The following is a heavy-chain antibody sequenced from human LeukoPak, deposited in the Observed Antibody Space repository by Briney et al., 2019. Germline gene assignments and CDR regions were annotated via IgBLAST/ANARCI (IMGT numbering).Heavy chain of an antibody. V-gene: IGHV4-31*03. CDR1: GGSISSGGYY. CDR2: IYYSGST. J-gene: IGHJ5*02. Sequence: SETLSLTCTVSGGSISSGGYYWSWIRQHPGKGLEWIGYIYYSGSTYYNPSLKSRVTISVDTSKNQFSLKLSSVTAAGTAVYYCARAGITMVRGVTHNWFDPWGQGTLVTVSS. CDR3: ARAGITMVRGVTHNWFDP. D-gene: IGHD3-10*01.